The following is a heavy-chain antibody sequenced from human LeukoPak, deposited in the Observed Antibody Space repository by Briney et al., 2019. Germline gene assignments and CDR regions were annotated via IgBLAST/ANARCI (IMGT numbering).Heavy chain of an antibody. D-gene: IGHD1-14*01. CDR3: AKGNPAVY. CDR2: ISYDGSNK. V-gene: IGHV3-30*18. CDR1: GFTFSSYG. Sequence: GRSLRLSCAASGFTFSSYGMHWVRQAPGKGLEWVAVISYDGSNKYYADSVKGRFTISRDNSKNTLYLQMNSLRAEDTAVYYCAKGNPAVYWGQGILVTVSS. J-gene: IGHJ4*02.